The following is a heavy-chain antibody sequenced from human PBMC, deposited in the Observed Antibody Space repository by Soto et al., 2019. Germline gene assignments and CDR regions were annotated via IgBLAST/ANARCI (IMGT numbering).Heavy chain of an antibody. D-gene: IGHD3-22*01. CDR3: ARDITMIVVVIPSPWFDP. Sequence: QVQLVQSGAEVKKPGASVKVSCKASGYTFTSYGISWVRQAPGQGLEWMGWISAYNGNTNYAQKHQGRVTMTTDTSTSTAYMELRSLRSDDTAVYYCARDITMIVVVIPSPWFDPWGQGTLVTVSS. CDR2: ISAYNGNT. J-gene: IGHJ5*02. CDR1: GYTFTSYG. V-gene: IGHV1-18*04.